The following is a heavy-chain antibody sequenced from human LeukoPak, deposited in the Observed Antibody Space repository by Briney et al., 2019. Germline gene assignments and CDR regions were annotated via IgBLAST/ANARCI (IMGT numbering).Heavy chain of an antibody. CDR2: INHSGST. J-gene: IGHJ6*02. Sequence: PSETLSLTCAVYGGSFSGYYWSWIRQPPGKGREWIGEINHSGSTNYNPSLKSRVTISVDTSKNQFSLKLSSVTAADTAVYYCARVLSSGWSKGIDVWGQGTTVTVSS. V-gene: IGHV4-34*01. D-gene: IGHD6-19*01. CDR3: ARVLSSGWSKGIDV. CDR1: GGSFSGYY.